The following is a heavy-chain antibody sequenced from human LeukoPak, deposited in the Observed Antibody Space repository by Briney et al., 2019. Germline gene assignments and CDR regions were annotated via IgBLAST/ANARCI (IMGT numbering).Heavy chain of an antibody. CDR1: GFTFSNYA. CDR3: AREVGYSNDAFDI. Sequence: GGSLRLSCAASGFTFSNYAMHWVGQALGKGLEWVAVISYDGSNKYYADSVKGRFTISRDNSKNTLYLQMNSLRAEDTAVYYCAREVGYSNDAFDIWGQGTMVTVSS. D-gene: IGHD2-21*01. V-gene: IGHV3-30-3*01. J-gene: IGHJ3*02. CDR2: ISYDGSNK.